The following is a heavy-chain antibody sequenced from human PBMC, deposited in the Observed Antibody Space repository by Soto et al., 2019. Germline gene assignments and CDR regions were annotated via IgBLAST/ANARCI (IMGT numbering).Heavy chain of an antibody. J-gene: IGHJ4*02. D-gene: IGHD3-9*01. Sequence: GRSLRLSCAASGFTFSSYAMSWVRQAPGKGLEWVSAISGSGGSTYYADSVKGRFTISRDNSKNTLYLQMNSLRAEDTAVYYCAKVKSDDILTGYYYWGQGTLVTVSS. CDR3: AKVKSDDILTGYYY. CDR2: ISGSGGST. V-gene: IGHV3-23*01. CDR1: GFTFSSYA.